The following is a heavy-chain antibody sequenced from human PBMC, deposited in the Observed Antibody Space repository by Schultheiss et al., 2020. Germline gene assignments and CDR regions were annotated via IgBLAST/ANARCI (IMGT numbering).Heavy chain of an antibody. V-gene: IGHV3-9*01. Sequence: GGSLRLSCAASGFTFDDYAMHWVRQAPGKGLEWVSGVSWDSGTTGYGDSVKGRFTISRDNAYNSLYLQMNSLRVEDTALYYCAKQIPHSPYQLPLHDAFDIWGQGTMVTVSS. CDR1: GFTFDDYA. D-gene: IGHD2-2*01. J-gene: IGHJ3*02. CDR2: VSWDSGTT. CDR3: AKQIPHSPYQLPLHDAFDI.